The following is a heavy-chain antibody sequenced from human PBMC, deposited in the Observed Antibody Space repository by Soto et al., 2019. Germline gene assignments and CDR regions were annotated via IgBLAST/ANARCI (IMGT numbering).Heavy chain of an antibody. CDR3: ASPGPQFHY. J-gene: IGHJ4*02. CDR2: INTGNGNT. V-gene: IGHV1-3*04. CDR1: VYTITNYA. Sequence: ASVTVCCKASVYTITNYAIHWVRQAPGQRLEWMGWINTGNGNTKYSQKFRGRVTITRDTSASTAYMELSSLRSEDTAVYYCASPGPQFHYWGQGTLVTVSS.